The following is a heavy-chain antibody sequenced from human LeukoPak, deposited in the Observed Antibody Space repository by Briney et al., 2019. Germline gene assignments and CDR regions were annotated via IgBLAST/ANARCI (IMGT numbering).Heavy chain of an antibody. V-gene: IGHV4-61*02. Sequence: PSETLSLTCSVSGGSISSGSYYWSWSRQPAGKGLEWIGRIYTSGSTNYNPSLKSRVTISVDTSKNQFALKLSSVTAADTAVYYCARDRGGELLWGQGTMVTVSS. CDR1: GGSISSGSYY. CDR3: ARDRGGELL. J-gene: IGHJ3*01. CDR2: IYTSGST. D-gene: IGHD1-26*01.